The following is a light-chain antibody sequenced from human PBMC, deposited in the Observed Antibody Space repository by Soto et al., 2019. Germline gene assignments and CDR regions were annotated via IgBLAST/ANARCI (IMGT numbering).Light chain of an antibody. Sequence: EIVLTQSPGTLSLSPGERATLSCRASESVSDNYLAWYQQRSGQAPRLVIYGASSRASAVPDRFSGSGSGADFTLTINRLEPEDFAVYYCQHYGNSPPSVTFGPGTKVDIK. CDR2: GAS. CDR3: QHYGNSPPSVT. J-gene: IGKJ3*01. CDR1: ESVSDNY. V-gene: IGKV3-20*01.